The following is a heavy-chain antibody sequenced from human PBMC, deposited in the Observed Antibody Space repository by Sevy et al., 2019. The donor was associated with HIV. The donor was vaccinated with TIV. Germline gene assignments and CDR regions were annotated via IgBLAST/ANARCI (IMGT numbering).Heavy chain of an antibody. D-gene: IGHD1-26*01. CDR2: ISNDGSKK. V-gene: IGHV3-30-3*01. CDR1: GFTFRSYA. J-gene: IGHJ6*02. CDR3: AGFECVGDSYSDSGYGKDV. Sequence: GGSLRLSCAASGFTFRSYAMHWVRQAPGKGLEWVAVISNDGSKKYYADSVKGRFTISRDNSKNAQYLQMHSLRAEDPAADDCAGFECVGDSYSDSGYGKDVWGQGTMVTVSS.